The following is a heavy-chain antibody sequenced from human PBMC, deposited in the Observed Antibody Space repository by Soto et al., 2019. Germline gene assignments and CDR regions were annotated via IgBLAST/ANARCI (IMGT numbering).Heavy chain of an antibody. V-gene: IGHV3-48*03. J-gene: IGHJ6*02. CDR1: GFTFSSYE. Sequence: EVQLVASGGGLVQPGGSLRLSCAASGFTFSSYEMNWVRQAPGKGLEWVSYISSSGSTIYYADSVKGRFTISRDNAKNSLYLQMNSLRAEDTAVYYCARDPRYSSSWYDHYYYYGMDVWGQGTTVTVSS. D-gene: IGHD6-13*01. CDR2: ISSSGSTI. CDR3: ARDPRYSSSWYDHYYYYGMDV.